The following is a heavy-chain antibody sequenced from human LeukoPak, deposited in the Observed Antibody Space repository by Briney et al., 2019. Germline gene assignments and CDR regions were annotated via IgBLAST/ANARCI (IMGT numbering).Heavy chain of an antibody. D-gene: IGHD2-15*01. CDR3: AKGTPSYCSGGSCYSDYFDY. J-gene: IGHJ4*02. CDR2: ISGSGGIT. V-gene: IGHV3-23*01. CDR1: GFTFSNYA. Sequence: PGGSLRLSCAASGFTFSNYAMGWVRQAPGKGLQWVSLISGSGGITYYVDSVKGRFTISRDNSKNTLYLQMNSLRAEDTAVYYCAKGTPSYCSGGSCYSDYFDYWGQGTLVTVSS.